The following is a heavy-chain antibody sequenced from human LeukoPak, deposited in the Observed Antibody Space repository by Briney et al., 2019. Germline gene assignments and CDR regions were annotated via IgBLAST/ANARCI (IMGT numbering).Heavy chain of an antibody. CDR2: INSDGSST. V-gene: IGHV3-74*01. Sequence: PGGSLRLSCAASGFTFSSYWMHWVRQAPGKGLVWVSRINSDGSSTSYADSVKGRFTNSRDNAKNTLYLQMNSLRAEDTAVYYCARVDPTVAFDYWGQGTLVTVSS. J-gene: IGHJ4*02. CDR3: ARVDPTVAFDY. D-gene: IGHD4-23*01. CDR1: GFTFSSYW.